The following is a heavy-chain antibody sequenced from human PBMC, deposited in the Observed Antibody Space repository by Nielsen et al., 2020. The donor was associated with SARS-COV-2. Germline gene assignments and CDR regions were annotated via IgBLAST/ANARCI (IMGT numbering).Heavy chain of an antibody. CDR3: AKGGWFGEPYYYYGMDV. J-gene: IGHJ6*02. D-gene: IGHD3-10*01. CDR1: GFTFSSYA. V-gene: IGHV3-23*01. Sequence: GGSLRLSCAASGFTFSSYAMSWVRQAPGKGLEWVSAISGSGGSTYYADSVKGRFTISRDNSKNTLYLQMNSLRAEDTAVYYCAKGGWFGEPYYYYGMDVWGQGTTVTVSS. CDR2: ISGSGGST.